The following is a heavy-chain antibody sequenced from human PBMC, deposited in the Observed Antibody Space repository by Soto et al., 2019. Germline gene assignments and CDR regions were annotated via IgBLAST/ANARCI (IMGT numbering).Heavy chain of an antibody. CDR2: ISWNSGGI. CDR3: AKDADGQRFLESLRNNYIDY. Sequence: EVQLVESGGGLVQPGRSLRLSCAASGFTFNDYAMHWVRQAPGKGLEWVSGISWNSGGIGYADSVKGRFTISRDNAKNCLYLEMNSLRAEDTALYFCAKDADGQRFLESLRNNYIDYWGQGTLVTVSS. D-gene: IGHD3-3*01. V-gene: IGHV3-9*01. J-gene: IGHJ4*02. CDR1: GFTFNDYA.